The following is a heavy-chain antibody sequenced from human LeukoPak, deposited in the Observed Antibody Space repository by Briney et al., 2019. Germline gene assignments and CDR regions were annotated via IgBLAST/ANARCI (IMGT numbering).Heavy chain of an antibody. Sequence: ASVKVSCKASGYTFTSYGISWVRQAPGQGLEWMGWISAYNGNTNYAQKFQGRVIMTTDTSTSTAYMELRSLRSDDTAVYYCARDTVVVITSDFDYWGQGTLVTVSS. CDR1: GYTFTSYG. CDR2: ISAYNGNT. D-gene: IGHD3-22*01. V-gene: IGHV1-18*01. J-gene: IGHJ4*02. CDR3: ARDTVVVITSDFDY.